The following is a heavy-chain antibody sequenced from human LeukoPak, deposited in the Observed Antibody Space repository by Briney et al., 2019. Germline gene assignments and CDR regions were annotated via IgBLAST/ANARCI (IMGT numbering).Heavy chain of an antibody. V-gene: IGHV4-34*01. CDR3: ARCYYDSSGYIDY. J-gene: IGHJ4*02. CDR1: GGSFSGYY. Sequence: PETLSLTCAVYGGSFSGYYWSWLRQPPGKGLEWIGEINLSGSTNYNPSPKSRVTISVDTSKNQFSLKLSSVTAADTAVYYCARCYYDSSGYIDYWGQGTLVTVSS. CDR2: INLSGST. D-gene: IGHD3-22*01.